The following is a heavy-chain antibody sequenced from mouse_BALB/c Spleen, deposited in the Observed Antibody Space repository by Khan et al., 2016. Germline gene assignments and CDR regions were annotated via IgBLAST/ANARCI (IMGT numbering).Heavy chain of an antibody. J-gene: IGHJ3*01. CDR2: IDPANGTT. CDR1: GFNIKDTY. V-gene: IGHV14-3*02. Sequence: EVELVESGAELVKPGASVKLSCTASGFNIKDTYMHWVKQRPEQGLEGIGRIDPANGTTKYDPKFQGKATITADTSSHTAYLQVSSLTSEDTAVYYCARAEGGFAYWGEGTLVTVSA. CDR3: ARAEGGFAY.